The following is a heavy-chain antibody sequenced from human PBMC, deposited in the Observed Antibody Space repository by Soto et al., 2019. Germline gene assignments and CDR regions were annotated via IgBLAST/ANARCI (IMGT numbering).Heavy chain of an antibody. CDR2: IIPIFGTA. CDR1: GGTFSSYA. J-gene: IGHJ5*02. D-gene: IGHD6-13*01. V-gene: IGHV1-69*12. CDR3: ARDRVAAGRYVWFDP. Sequence: QVQLVQSGAEVKKPGSSVKVSCKASGGTFSSYAISWVRQAPGQGLEWMGGIIPIFGTANYAQKFQGRVTITADESTCTAYMEGSSLRSEDTAVYYCARDRVAAGRYVWFDPWGQGTLVTVSS.